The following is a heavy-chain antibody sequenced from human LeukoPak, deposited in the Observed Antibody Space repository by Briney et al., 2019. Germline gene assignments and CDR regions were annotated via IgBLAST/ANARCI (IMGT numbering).Heavy chain of an antibody. D-gene: IGHD3-10*01. CDR3: ARTVTMVRGVPQMGFDP. CDR1: GYSFTSYW. J-gene: IGHJ5*02. Sequence: ASVKVSCKASGYSFTSYWIGWMRQMPGKGPEWMGIIYPGDSDTRYSPSFQGQVTISADKSISTAYLQWSSLKASDTAMYYCARTVTMVRGVPQMGFDPWGQGTLVTVSS. V-gene: IGHV5-51*01. CDR2: IYPGDSDT.